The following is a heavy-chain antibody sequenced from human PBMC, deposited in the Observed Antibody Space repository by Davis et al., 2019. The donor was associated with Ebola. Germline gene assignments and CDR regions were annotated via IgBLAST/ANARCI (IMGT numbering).Heavy chain of an antibody. J-gene: IGHJ6*03. V-gene: IGHV1-46*01. Sequence: ASVKVSCKASGYTFTSYYMHWVRQAPGQGLEWMGIINPSGGSTSYAQKFQGRVTMTRDTSTSTVYMELSSLRSEDTAVYYCARGPKADYDFWSGYYTSYYYYYMDVWGKGTTVTVSS. D-gene: IGHD3-3*01. CDR2: INPSGGST. CDR1: GYTFTSYY. CDR3: ARGPKADYDFWSGYYTSYYYYYMDV.